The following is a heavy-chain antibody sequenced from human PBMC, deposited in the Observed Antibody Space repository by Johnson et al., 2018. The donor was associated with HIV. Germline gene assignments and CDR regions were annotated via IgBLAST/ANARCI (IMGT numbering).Heavy chain of an antibody. J-gene: IGHJ3*02. D-gene: IGHD1-26*01. V-gene: IGHV3-30*18. CDR1: GFTFSHYG. Sequence: QMLLVESGGGVVQPGRSLTLSCAASGFTFSHYGMHWVRQAPGKGLEWVTIISYDGSNKYYADSVKGRFTISRDNSKNTLYLQMNSLRAEDTAVYYCAKMKWERLEGEAFDIWGQGTMVTVSS. CDR2: ISYDGSNK. CDR3: AKMKWERLEGEAFDI.